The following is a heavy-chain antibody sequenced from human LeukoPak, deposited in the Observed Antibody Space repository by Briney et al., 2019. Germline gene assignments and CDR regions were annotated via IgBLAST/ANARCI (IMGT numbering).Heavy chain of an antibody. CDR2: IYYSGST. V-gene: IGHV4-59*01. CDR3: AREFRNYGDYHFDY. Sequence: SSETLSLTCTVSGGSISSYYWSWIRQPPGKGLEWIGYIYYSGSTNYNPSLKSRVTISVDTSKNQFSLKLSSVTAADTAVYYCAREFRNYGDYHFDYWGQGTLVTVSS. J-gene: IGHJ4*02. CDR1: GGSISSYY. D-gene: IGHD4-17*01.